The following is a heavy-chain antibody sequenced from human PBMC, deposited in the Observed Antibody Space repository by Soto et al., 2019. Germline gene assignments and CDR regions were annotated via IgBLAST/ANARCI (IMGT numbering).Heavy chain of an antibody. CDR1: GFTFSSYG. J-gene: IGHJ3*02. Sequence: PGGSLRLSCAASGFTFSSYGMHWVRQAPGKGLEWVAVISYDGSNKYCADSVRGRFTISRDNSKNTLYLQMNSLRAEDTAVYYCAKYNWKSAFDIWGQGTMVTVSS. V-gene: IGHV3-30*18. CDR2: ISYDGSNK. CDR3: AKYNWKSAFDI. D-gene: IGHD1-20*01.